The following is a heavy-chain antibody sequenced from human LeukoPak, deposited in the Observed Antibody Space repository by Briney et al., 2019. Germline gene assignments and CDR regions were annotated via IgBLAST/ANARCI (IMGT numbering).Heavy chain of an antibody. D-gene: IGHD3-3*01. CDR1: ADSISNYNYF. CDR3: ARLTLTGVEGRGWFDA. J-gene: IGHJ5*02. V-gene: IGHV4-39*01. Sequence: SETLSLTCTASADSISNYNYFWGWIRQPPGKGLEWIGSIYYSGITYYNPSLNSRVTISVDRSKNQLSLKVNSVTAADTASYYCARLTLTGVEGRGWFDAWGQGILVIVSS. CDR2: IYYSGIT.